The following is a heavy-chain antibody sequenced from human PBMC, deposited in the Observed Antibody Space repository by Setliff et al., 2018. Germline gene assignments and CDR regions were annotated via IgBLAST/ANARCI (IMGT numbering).Heavy chain of an antibody. CDR2: VNPKNGGI. Sequence: ASVKVSCKASGYSFIDYYIHWVRQAPGQGPEWMGRVNPKNGGILYSQKFEGRVSMTGDRTISTVYMEVSSLRSEDTAVYYCARESVVVVTTTNYYYYIDVWGEGTTVTVSS. CDR3: ARESVVVVTTTNYYYYIDV. J-gene: IGHJ6*03. D-gene: IGHD2-21*02. V-gene: IGHV1-2*06. CDR1: GYSFIDYY.